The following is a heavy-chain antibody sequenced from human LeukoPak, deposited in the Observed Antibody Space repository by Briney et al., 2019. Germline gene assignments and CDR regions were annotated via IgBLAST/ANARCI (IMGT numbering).Heavy chain of an antibody. CDR2: ISGSGGST. V-gene: IGHV3-23*01. CDR1: GFTFSSYA. CDR3: AKDRLAPYDFWSGQGSNWFDH. D-gene: IGHD3-3*01. Sequence: PGGSLRLSCAASGFTFSSYAMSWVRQAPGKGLEWVSAISGSGGSTYYADSVKGRFTISRDNSKNTLYLQMNSLRAEDTAVYYCAKDRLAPYDFWSGQGSNWFDHWGQGTLVTVSS. J-gene: IGHJ5*02.